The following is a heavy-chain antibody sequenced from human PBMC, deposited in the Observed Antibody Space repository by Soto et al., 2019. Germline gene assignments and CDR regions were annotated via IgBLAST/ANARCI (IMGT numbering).Heavy chain of an antibody. V-gene: IGHV5-10-1*01. Sequence: PGESLKISCKGSGYSFTSYWISWVRQMPGKGLEWMGRIDPSDSYTNYSPSFQGHVTISADKSISTAYLQGSSLKASDTAMYYWARHSRRRIGQPDYGDYYYYYGMDVWGQGTTVTVSS. CDR1: GYSFTSYW. D-gene: IGHD4-17*01. CDR3: ARHSRRRIGQPDYGDYYYYYGMDV. CDR2: IDPSDSYT. J-gene: IGHJ6*02.